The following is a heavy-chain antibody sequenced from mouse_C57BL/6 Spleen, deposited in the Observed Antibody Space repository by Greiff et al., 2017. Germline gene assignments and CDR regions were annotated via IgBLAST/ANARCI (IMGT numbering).Heavy chain of an antibody. V-gene: IGHV5-4*01. CDR2: ISDGGSYT. CDR3: ARDRGGFAY. Sequence: EVNLVESGGGLVKPGGSLKLSCAASGFTFSSYAMSWVRQTPEKRLAWVATISDGGSYTYYPANVKGRFAISRDNAKNNLYMQMSHLKSEDTAMYYCARDRGGFAYWGQGTLVTVSA. J-gene: IGHJ3*01. D-gene: IGHD3-1*01. CDR1: GFTFSSYA.